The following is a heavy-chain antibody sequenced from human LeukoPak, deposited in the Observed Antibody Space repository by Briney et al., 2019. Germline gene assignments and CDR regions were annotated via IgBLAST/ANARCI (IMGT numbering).Heavy chain of an antibody. V-gene: IGHV1-18*01. CDR2: ISAYNGNT. CDR3: ARGDYYGSGSYYKKTVDY. D-gene: IGHD3-10*01. CDR1: GYTFTSYA. J-gene: IGHJ4*02. Sequence: ASVKVSCKASGYTFTSYAISWVRQAPGQGLEWMGWISAYNGNTNYEQRLQGRVTMTTDTSTSTAYMELRSLRSDDTAVYYCARGDYYGSGSYYKKTVDYWGQGTLVTVSS.